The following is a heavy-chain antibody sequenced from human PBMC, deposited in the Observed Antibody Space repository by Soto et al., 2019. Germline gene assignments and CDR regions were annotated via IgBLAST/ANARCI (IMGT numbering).Heavy chain of an antibody. J-gene: IGHJ4*02. CDR1: GYTFTGYY. CDR2: INPNRGVA. CDR3: ARAKRVGTNLQHYDPLWYFDY. V-gene: IGHV1-2*02. D-gene: IGHD3-3*01. Sequence: ASVKVSCKASGYTFTGYYMHWVRQAPGQGLEWMGWINPNRGVANYAQKFQGRVTITADTSTSTAYMELSSLRSEDTAVYYCARAKRVGTNLQHYDPLWYFDYWGQGTLVTVSS.